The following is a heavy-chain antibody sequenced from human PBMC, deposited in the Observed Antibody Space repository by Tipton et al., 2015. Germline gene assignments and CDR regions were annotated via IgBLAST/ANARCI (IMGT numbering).Heavy chain of an antibody. CDR3: ARGAQHSTWS. V-gene: IGHV6-1*01. CDR1: GDSVSSDSAA. CDR2: TYYRSKWYN. D-gene: IGHD6-13*01. Sequence: GLVKPSQTLSLTCGISGDSVSSDSAAWHWIRQSPSRGLEWLGRTYYRSKWYNDYAVSVKSRITINPDTSKNQFTLHLNSVTPDDTAMYYCARGAQHSTWSWGQGTLVTVSS. J-gene: IGHJ5*02.